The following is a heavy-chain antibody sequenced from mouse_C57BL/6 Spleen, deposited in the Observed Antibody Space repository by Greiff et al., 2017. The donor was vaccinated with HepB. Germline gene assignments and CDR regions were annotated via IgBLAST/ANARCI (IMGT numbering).Heavy chain of an antibody. Sequence: VQLQHSGAELVKPGASVKISCKASGYAFSSYWMNWVKQRPGKGLEWIGQIYPGDGDTNYNGKFKGKATLTADKSSSTAYMQLSSLTSEDSAVYFCARNYGSSYYAMDYWGQGTSVTVSS. V-gene: IGHV1-80*01. CDR2: IYPGDGDT. CDR3: ARNYGSSYYAMDY. CDR1: GYAFSSYW. D-gene: IGHD1-1*01. J-gene: IGHJ4*01.